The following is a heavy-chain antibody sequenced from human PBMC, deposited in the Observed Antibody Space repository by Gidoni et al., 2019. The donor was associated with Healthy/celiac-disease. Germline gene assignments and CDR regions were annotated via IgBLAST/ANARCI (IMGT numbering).Heavy chain of an antibody. CDR3: VKQNSSGWYYYYYGMDV. CDR2: ISSNGGST. CDR1: GFPFSSYA. J-gene: IGHJ6*02. D-gene: IGHD6-19*01. V-gene: IGHV3-64D*06. Sequence: EVQLVESGGGLVQPGGSLRLSCSASGFPFSSYAMHWVRQAPGKGLEYVSAISSNGGSTYYADSVKGRFTISRDNSKNTLYLQMSSLRAEDTAVYYCVKQNSSGWYYYYYGMDVWGQGTTVTVSS.